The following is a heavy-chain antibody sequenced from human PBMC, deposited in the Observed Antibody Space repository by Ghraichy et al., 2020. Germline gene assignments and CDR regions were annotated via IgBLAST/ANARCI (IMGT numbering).Heavy chain of an antibody. D-gene: IGHD4-17*01. J-gene: IGHJ6*02. CDR3: ARDLYGDYRNYYYGMDV. V-gene: IGHV1-2*02. Sequence: ASVKVSCKASGYTFTGYYMHWVRQAPGQGLEWMGWINPNSGGTNYAQKFQGRVTMTRDTSISTAYMELSRLRSDDTAVYYCARDLYGDYRNYYYGMDVWGQGTTVTVSS. CDR1: GYTFTGYY. CDR2: INPNSGGT.